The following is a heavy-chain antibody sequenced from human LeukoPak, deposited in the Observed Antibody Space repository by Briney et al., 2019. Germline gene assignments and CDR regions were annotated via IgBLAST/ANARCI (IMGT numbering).Heavy chain of an antibody. V-gene: IGHV4-59*01. D-gene: IGHD3-10*01. Sequence: PSETLSLTCTVSGGSISSYYWSWIRQPPGKGLEWIGYIYYSGSTNYNPSLKSRVTTSVDTSKNQFSLKLSSVTAADTAVYYCARVVVRGVIIRDIDYWGQGTLVTVSS. CDR2: IYYSGST. J-gene: IGHJ4*02. CDR3: ARVVVRGVIIRDIDY. CDR1: GGSISSYY.